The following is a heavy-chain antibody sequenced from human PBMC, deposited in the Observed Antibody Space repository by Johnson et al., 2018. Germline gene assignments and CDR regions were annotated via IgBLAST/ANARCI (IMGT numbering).Heavy chain of an antibody. V-gene: IGHV3-23*04. CDR2: ISGDGGIT. Sequence: VQLVQSGGGLAEPGGSLRLSCAASRFTFSSYSMSWVRQAPGKGLEGFTAISGDGGITKYAYSVKCRCTISRDISKNTLSLQMNRLSAEDTAVYDCAKVIGVTRYDAFDVWGQGTMVTVSS. J-gene: IGHJ3*01. CDR1: RFTFSSYS. D-gene: IGHD2-21*02. CDR3: AKVIGVTRYDAFDV.